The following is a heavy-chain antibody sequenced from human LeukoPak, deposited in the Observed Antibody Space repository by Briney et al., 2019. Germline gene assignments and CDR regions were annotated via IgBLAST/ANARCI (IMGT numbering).Heavy chain of an antibody. V-gene: IGHV3-66*02. CDR2: IYSGGST. CDR3: ARDTRRIQLSSFDP. D-gene: IGHD5-18*01. J-gene: IGHJ5*02. Sequence: GGSLGLSCAASGFTVSSNYMSWVRQAPGKGLEWVSVIYSGGSTYYADSVKGRFTISRDNSKNTLYLQMNSLRAEDTAVYYCARDTRRIQLSSFDPWGQGTLVTVSS. CDR1: GFTVSSNY.